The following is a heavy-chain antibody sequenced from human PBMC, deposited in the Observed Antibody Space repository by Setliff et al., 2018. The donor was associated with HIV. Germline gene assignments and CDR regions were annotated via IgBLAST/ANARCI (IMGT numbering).Heavy chain of an antibody. V-gene: IGHV3-15*01. CDR1: GFTFSSHP. Sequence: GGSLRLSCAASGFTFSSHPMSWVRQAPGRGPEWVGRVRSKKDGGTIDYAAPVKGRFTISRDDSRNTLYLQMNSLKTEDTAVYYCTMKYYYSSGPSEDDAFDIWGQGTMVTVS. CDR3: TMKYYYSSGPSEDDAFDI. CDR2: VRSKKDGGTI. J-gene: IGHJ3*02. D-gene: IGHD3-10*01.